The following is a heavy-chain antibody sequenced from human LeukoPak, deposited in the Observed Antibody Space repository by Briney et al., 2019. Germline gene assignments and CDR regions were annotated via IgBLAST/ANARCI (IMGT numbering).Heavy chain of an antibody. CDR2: IWYDGSNK. CDR1: GFTFGTHD. J-gene: IGHJ4*02. Sequence: GGSLRLSCAASGFTFGTHDMQGVRQAPGKRREGGAVIWYDGSNKYYADSVKGRFTISRDNSKNTLYLQMNSLRAEDTAAYYCARHGTGTSQYYFDYWGQGTLVTVSS. CDR3: ARHGTGTSQYYFDY. D-gene: IGHD1-1*01. V-gene: IGHV3-33*08.